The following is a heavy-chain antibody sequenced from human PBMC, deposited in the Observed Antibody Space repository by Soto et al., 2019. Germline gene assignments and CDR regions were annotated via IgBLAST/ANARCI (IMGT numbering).Heavy chain of an antibody. CDR3: ARQDYSNYRGGMDV. J-gene: IGHJ6*02. CDR1: GYSFSSHW. D-gene: IGHD2-2*01. Sequence: GESLKISCKTSGYSFSSHWIAWVRQMPGKGLEWMGIIYPSDSDIRYRPSFQGQVTISVDKSISTAYLQWSSLKASDTATYYCARQDYSNYRGGMDVWGQGTTVTDSS. V-gene: IGHV5-51*01. CDR2: IYPSDSDI.